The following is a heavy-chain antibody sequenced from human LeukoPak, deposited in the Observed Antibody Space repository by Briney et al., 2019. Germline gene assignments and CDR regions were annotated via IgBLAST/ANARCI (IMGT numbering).Heavy chain of an antibody. CDR1: GYSISSGYY. V-gene: IGHV4-38-2*02. Sequence: SETLSLTCTVSGYSISSGYYWGWIRQPPGKGLEWIGSIYHSGSTYYNPSLKSRVTISVDTSKNQFSLKLSSVTAANTAVYYCAREPAVAAAGRPYYYGMDVWGQGTTVTVSS. CDR2: IYHSGST. J-gene: IGHJ6*02. D-gene: IGHD6-13*01. CDR3: AREPAVAAAGRPYYYGMDV.